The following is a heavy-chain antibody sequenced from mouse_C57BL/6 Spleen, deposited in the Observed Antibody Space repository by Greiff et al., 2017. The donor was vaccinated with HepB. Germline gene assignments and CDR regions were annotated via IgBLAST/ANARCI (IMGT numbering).Heavy chain of an antibody. V-gene: IGHV1-50*01. D-gene: IGHD4-1*01. CDR1: GYTFTSYW. J-gene: IGHJ3*01. CDR2: IDPSDSYT. Sequence: QVQLQQPGAELVKPGASVKLSCKASGYTFTSYWMQWVKQRPGQGLEWIGEIDPSDSYTNYNQKFKGKATMTVDTSSSTAYMQLSSLTSEDSAVYYCARGGGRWDGWFAYWGQGTLVTVSA. CDR3: ARGGGRWDGWFAY.